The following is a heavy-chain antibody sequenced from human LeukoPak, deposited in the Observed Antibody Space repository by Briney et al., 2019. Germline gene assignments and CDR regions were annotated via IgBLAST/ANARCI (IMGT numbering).Heavy chain of an antibody. Sequence: SETLSLTCAVYGGSFSGYYWSWIRQPPGKGLEWIGEINHSGNTNYNPSLKSRVTISVDTSKNQFSLNLTSVTAADTAVYYCARGRPQVRLRYKVVLYYFDYWGRGTLVTVSS. D-gene: IGHD1-1*01. V-gene: IGHV4-34*01. CDR3: ARGRPQVRLRYKVVLYYFDY. J-gene: IGHJ4*02. CDR2: INHSGNT. CDR1: GGSFSGYY.